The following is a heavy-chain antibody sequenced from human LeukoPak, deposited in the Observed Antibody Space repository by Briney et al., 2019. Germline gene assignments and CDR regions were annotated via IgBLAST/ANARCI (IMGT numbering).Heavy chain of an antibody. J-gene: IGHJ2*01. D-gene: IGHD3-10*02. Sequence: SETLSLTCTVSGGSISGYYWSWLRQSPDKGLEWIGYTYHSGFTHYNPSLRSRVTISVDMSRNQFSLKLTSATAADTAMYYCARDQRCSRFDGGCDQWYFDLWGRSTLVTVSS. V-gene: IGHV4-59*01. CDR2: TYHSGFT. CDR3: ARDQRCSRFDGGCDQWYFDL. CDR1: GGSISGYY.